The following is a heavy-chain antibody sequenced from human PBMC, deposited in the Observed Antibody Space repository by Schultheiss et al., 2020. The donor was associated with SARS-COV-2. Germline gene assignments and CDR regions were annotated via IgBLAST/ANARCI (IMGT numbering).Heavy chain of an antibody. J-gene: IGHJ3*02. CDR2: ISYDGSNK. D-gene: IGHD3-22*01. V-gene: IGHV3-30*03. CDR1: GFTFSSYW. CDR3: ARDSLDYYDSTEAFDI. Sequence: GGSLRLSCAASGFTFSSYWMHWVRQAPGKGLVWVAVISYDGSNKYYADSVKGRFTISRDNSKNTLYLQMNSLRAEDTAVYYCARDSLDYYDSTEAFDIWGQGTMVTVSS.